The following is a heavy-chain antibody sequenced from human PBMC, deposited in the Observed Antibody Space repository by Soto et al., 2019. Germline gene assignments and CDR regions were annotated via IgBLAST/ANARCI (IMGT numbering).Heavy chain of an antibody. CDR2: ISYDGSNK. D-gene: IGHD6-13*01. CDR3: ARVGSSSWIYYFDY. Sequence: GGSLRLSCAASGFTFSSYAMHWVRQAPGKGLEWVAVISYDGSNKYYADSVKGRFTISRDNSKNTLYLQMNSLRAGDTAVYYCARVGSSSWIYYFDYWGQGTLVTVSS. V-gene: IGHV3-30-3*01. J-gene: IGHJ4*02. CDR1: GFTFSSYA.